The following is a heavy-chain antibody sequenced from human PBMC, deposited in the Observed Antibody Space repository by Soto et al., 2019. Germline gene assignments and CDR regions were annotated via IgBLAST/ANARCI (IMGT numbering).Heavy chain of an antibody. CDR3: AKGYSYGYYYYYGMDV. V-gene: IGHV3-23*01. CDR2: ISGSGGST. Sequence: PGGSLRLSCAASGFTFSSYAMSWVRQAPGKGLEWVSAISGSGGSTYYADPVKGRFTISRDNSKNTLYLQMNSLRAEDTAVYYCAKGYSYGYYYYYGMDVWGQGXTVTVYS. J-gene: IGHJ6*02. CDR1: GFTFSSYA. D-gene: IGHD5-18*01.